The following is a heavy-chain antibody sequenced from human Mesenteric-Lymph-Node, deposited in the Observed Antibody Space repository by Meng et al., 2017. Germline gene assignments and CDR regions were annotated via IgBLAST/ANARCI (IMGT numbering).Heavy chain of an antibody. Sequence: ASVNVSCKASGYTFSYYAIHWVRQAPGQRPEWMGWISADSGNTKYSRNLQGRVTISRDTSTNTAYMELRSLRPEDTAVYYCARVEGDGYNYSYYYYGMDVWGQGTTVTVSS. CDR1: GYTFSYYA. D-gene: IGHD5-24*01. CDR3: ARVEGDGYNYSYYYYGMDV. J-gene: IGHJ6*02. V-gene: IGHV1-3*01. CDR2: ISADSGNT.